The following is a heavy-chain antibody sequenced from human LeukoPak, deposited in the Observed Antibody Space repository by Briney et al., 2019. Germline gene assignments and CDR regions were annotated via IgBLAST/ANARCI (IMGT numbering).Heavy chain of an antibody. J-gene: IGHJ4*02. CDR2: ISGSGGST. CDR1: GFTFSSYA. CDR3: AKPIARYCSGGSCPFDY. V-gene: IGHV3-23*01. Sequence: PGGSLRLSCAASGFTFSSYAMSWVRQAPGKGLEWVSAISGSGGSTYYADSVKGRCTISRDNSKNTLYLQMNSLRAEDTAVYYCAKPIARYCSGGSCPFDYWGQGTLVTVSS. D-gene: IGHD2-15*01.